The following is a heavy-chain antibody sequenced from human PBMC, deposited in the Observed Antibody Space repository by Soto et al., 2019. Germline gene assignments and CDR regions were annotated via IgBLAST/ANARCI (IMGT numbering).Heavy chain of an antibody. Sequence: PGGSLRLSCAASGFTFSSYAMSWVRQAPGKGLEWVSAISGSGGSTCYADSVKGRFTISRDNSKNTLYLQMNSLRAEDTAVYYCAKDPWSGSYINWFDPWGQGTLVTVSS. J-gene: IGHJ5*02. V-gene: IGHV3-23*01. CDR1: GFTFSSYA. CDR2: ISGSGGST. CDR3: AKDPWSGSYINWFDP. D-gene: IGHD1-26*01.